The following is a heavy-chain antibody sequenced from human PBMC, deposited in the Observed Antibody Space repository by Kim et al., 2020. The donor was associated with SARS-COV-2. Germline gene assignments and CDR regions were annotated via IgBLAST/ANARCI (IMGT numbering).Heavy chain of an antibody. D-gene: IGHD3-10*02. Sequence: GGSLRLSCAASGFTFSDYAIHWVRQAPGKGLEWLAVISYDGTYKFYADSVKGRFTISRDDPKNTLYLEMNSLTTDDTAVYYCAKDQNMFRTSHYGMDVWGQGTTVAVSS. CDR3: AKDQNMFRTSHYGMDV. CDR1: GFTFSDYA. V-gene: IGHV3-30-3*01. CDR2: ISYDGTYK. J-gene: IGHJ6*01.